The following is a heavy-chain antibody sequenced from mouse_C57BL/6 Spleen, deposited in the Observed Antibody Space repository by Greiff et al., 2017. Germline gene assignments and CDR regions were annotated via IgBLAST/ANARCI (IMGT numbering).Heavy chain of an antibody. CDR2: ISPGSGST. Sequence: QVQLQQPGAALVTPGASVQMSCKASGYTFTSYWITWVKQRPGQGLEWIGDISPGSGSTNYNEKVKSKATLTGDTSSSTAYMQLSSLTSEDSAVYYCAKEDYYAMDYWGQGTSGTGAS. V-gene: IGHV1-55*01. J-gene: IGHJ4*01. CDR3: AKEDYYAMDY. CDR1: GYTFTSYW.